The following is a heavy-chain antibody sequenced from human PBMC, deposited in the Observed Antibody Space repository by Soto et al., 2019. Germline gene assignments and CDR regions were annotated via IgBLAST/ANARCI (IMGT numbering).Heavy chain of an antibody. V-gene: IGHV1-69*12. D-gene: IGHD5-12*01. CDR3: ARDHPSEMATSFAPRTWYFDL. CDR2: IIPIFGTA. CDR1: GGTFSSYA. J-gene: IGHJ2*01. Sequence: QVQLVQSGAEVKKPGSSVKVSCKASGGTFSSYAISWVRQAPGQGLEWMGGIIPIFGTANYAQKFQGRVTITADESTRTAYMERSSLRSEDTAVYYCARDHPSEMATSFAPRTWYFDLWGRGTLVTVSS.